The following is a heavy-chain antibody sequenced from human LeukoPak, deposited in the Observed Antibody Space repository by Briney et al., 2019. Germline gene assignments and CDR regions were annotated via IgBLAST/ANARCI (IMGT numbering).Heavy chain of an antibody. Sequence: ASVKVSCKASGYTFTSYGISWVRQAPGQGLEWMGWISANNGNTKYVREVQGRVTMTTDTSTSTAYMELRSLRSDDTAVYFCARGGKSELGTCDFWGQGTLVTVSS. CDR2: ISANNGNT. CDR3: ARGGKSELGTCDF. V-gene: IGHV1-18*01. D-gene: IGHD7-27*01. J-gene: IGHJ4*02. CDR1: GYTFTSYG.